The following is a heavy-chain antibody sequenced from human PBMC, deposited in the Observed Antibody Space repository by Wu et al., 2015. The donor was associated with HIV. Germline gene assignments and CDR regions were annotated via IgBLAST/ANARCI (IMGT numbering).Heavy chain of an antibody. CDR2: IIPIFGKT. CDR1: GGTFSYSA. J-gene: IGHJ3*02. CDR3: ARKPYYYDSSGYQLPDDAFDI. D-gene: IGHD3-22*01. V-gene: IGHV1-69*13. Sequence: QAQLVQSGAEVKKPGSSVKVSCKASGGTFSYSAIAWVRQAPGQGLEWMGRIIPIFGKTNYAQKFQGRVTITADESSTTAYMELSSLRSEDTAVYYCARKPYYYDSSGYQLPDDAFDIWGQGTMVTVSS.